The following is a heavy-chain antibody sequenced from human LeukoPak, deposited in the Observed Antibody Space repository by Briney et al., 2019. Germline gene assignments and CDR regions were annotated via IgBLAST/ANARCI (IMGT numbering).Heavy chain of an antibody. CDR2: IIPILGIA. CDR3: ARGYYDFWSGFSTPPDY. V-gene: IGHV1-69*04. Sequence: ASVKVSCKASGGTFSSYAISWVRQAPGQGLEWMGRIIPILGIANYAQKFQGRVTITADKSTSTAYMELSSLRSEDTAVYYCARGYYDFWSGFSTPPDYWGQGTLVTVSS. CDR1: GGTFSSYA. D-gene: IGHD3-3*01. J-gene: IGHJ4*02.